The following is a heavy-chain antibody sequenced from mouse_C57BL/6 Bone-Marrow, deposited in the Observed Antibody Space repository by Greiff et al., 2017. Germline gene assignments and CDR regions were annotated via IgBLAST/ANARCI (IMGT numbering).Heavy chain of an antibody. D-gene: IGHD2-3*01. CDR3: ARLSYDGYYLFAY. CDR2: ICIGNGYT. Sequence: EVQLQQSGAELVRPGSSVKMSCKTSGYTFTSYGINWVKQRPGQGLEWIGYICIGNGYTEYNEKFKDKATLTSDTSSSTAYMQLSSLTSEDSAIYFCARLSYDGYYLFAYWGQGTLVTVSA. V-gene: IGHV1-58*01. CDR1: GYTFTSYG. J-gene: IGHJ3*01.